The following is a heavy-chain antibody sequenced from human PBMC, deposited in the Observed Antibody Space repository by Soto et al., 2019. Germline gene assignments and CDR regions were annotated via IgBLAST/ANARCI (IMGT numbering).Heavy chain of an antibody. Sequence: SGPTLVNPTQALTLTCTFSGFSFTTAGVAVGWIRQTPGGALEWLTLIYYNDDRRFSPSLKTRLTITGDTSKNQVVLSLTNVDPGDTATYFCAHSDGGYEIIYFDFWGQGIPVTVSS. CDR3: AHSDGGYEIIYFDF. CDR1: GFSFTTAGVA. J-gene: IGHJ4*02. D-gene: IGHD5-12*01. V-gene: IGHV2-5*01. CDR2: IYYNDDR.